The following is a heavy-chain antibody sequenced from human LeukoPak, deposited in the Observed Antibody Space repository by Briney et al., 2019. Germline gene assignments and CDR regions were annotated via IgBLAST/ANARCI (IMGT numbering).Heavy chain of an antibody. Sequence: SVKVSCKASGGTFSSYAISWVRQAPGQGLEWMGGIIPIFGTANYAQKFQGRVTITADESTSTAYMELSSLRSEDTAVYYCARDGKLSQLNEFDYWGQGTLVTVSS. D-gene: IGHD6-19*01. CDR1: GGTFSSYA. CDR3: ARDGKLSQLNEFDY. J-gene: IGHJ4*02. CDR2: IIPIFGTA. V-gene: IGHV1-69*01.